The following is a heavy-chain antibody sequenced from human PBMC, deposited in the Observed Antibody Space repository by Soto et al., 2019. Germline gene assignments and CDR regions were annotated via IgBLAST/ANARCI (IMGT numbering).Heavy chain of an antibody. CDR1: GFTFSSYG. Sequence: GGSLRLSCAASGFTFSSYGMHWVRQAPGKGLEWVAVISYNGSNEYYADSVRGRFTISRDNSKNTLYLQMNSLRAEDTAVYYCAKEASRGYNYMDVWGKGTTVTVSS. CDR2: ISYNGSNE. J-gene: IGHJ6*03. CDR3: AKEASRGYNYMDV. V-gene: IGHV3-30*18. D-gene: IGHD2-2*01.